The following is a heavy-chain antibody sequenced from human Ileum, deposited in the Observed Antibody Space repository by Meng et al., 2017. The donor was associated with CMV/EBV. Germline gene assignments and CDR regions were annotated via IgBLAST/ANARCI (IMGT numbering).Heavy chain of an antibody. Sequence: HVPLQESGPGLLKPSQTLSLLCSVSGGSITTGSYYWGWIRQPAGKGLEWIGRIHTSGSTNYNPSLQSRVIISLDTSRNQFSLKVTSVTAADTAVYYCVRSSYAQVGFDYWGQGTLVTVSS. J-gene: IGHJ4*02. CDR1: GGSITTGSYY. CDR3: VRSSYAQVGFDY. D-gene: IGHD2-2*01. V-gene: IGHV4-61*02. CDR2: IHTSGST.